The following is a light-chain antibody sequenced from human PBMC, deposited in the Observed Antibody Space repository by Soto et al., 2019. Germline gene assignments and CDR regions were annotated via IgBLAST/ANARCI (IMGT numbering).Light chain of an antibody. CDR3: QQSYSTLIT. V-gene: IGKV1-39*01. CDR1: QGISSY. J-gene: IGKJ5*01. Sequence: TQLTQSPSSLSASFGDRVTITCRASQGISSYLAWLQQKSGKAPKLLIYAASSLQSGVPSRFSGSGSGTDFTLTISSLQPEHFATYYCQQSYSTLITFGQGTRLEIK. CDR2: AAS.